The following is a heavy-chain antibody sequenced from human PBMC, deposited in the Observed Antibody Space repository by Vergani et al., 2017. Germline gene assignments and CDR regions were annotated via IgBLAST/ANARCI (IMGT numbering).Heavy chain of an antibody. CDR2: FDPEDGNT. CDR3: ARDPGDGYDAFGRDY. V-gene: IGHV1-24*01. CDR1: GYTLTELS. J-gene: IGHJ4*02. D-gene: IGHD5-24*01. Sequence: QVQLVQSGAEVKKPGASVKVSCKVSGYTLTELSMHWVRQAPGKGLEWMGGFDPEDGNTNYAQKLQGRVTMTTDTSTSTAYMELRSLRSDDTAVYYCARDPGDGYDAFGRDYWGQGTLVTVSS.